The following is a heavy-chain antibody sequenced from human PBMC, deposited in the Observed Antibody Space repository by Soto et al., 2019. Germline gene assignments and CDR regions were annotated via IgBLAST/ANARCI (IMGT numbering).Heavy chain of an antibody. D-gene: IGHD3-10*01. J-gene: IGHJ4*02. CDR2: MNPNSGNT. CDR1: GYTFTSYD. V-gene: IGHV1-8*01. CDR3: ARGRELMLGSGSYYTDY. Sequence: QVQLVQSGAEVKKPGASVKVSCKASGYTFTSYDINWVRQATGQGLEWMGWMNPNSGNTGYAQKFQGRVTMTRNTSISTAYMELSSLRSEDTAVYYCARGRELMLGSGSYYTDYWGQGTLVTVSS.